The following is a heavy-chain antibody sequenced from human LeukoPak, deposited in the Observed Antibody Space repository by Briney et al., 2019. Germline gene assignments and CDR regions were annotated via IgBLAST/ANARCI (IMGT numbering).Heavy chain of an antibody. CDR3: AQEAYDYVWGSSIDY. V-gene: IGHV3-23*01. CDR1: GFTFSSYG. D-gene: IGHD3-16*01. Sequence: AGGSLRLSCAASGFTFSSYGMSWVRQAPGKGLEWVSAISGSGGSTYYADSVKGRFTISRDNSKNTLYLQMNSLRAEDTAVYYCAQEAYDYVWGSSIDYWGQGTLVTVSS. J-gene: IGHJ4*02. CDR2: ISGSGGST.